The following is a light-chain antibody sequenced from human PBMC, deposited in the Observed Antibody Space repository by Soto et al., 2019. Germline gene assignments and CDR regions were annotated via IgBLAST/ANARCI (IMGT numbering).Light chain of an antibody. J-gene: IGKJ1*01. Sequence: DCVTTSFRASQGIISGLAGDXKXPXXXPXXLIYDVSSLESGVPSRFSGGGSGTEFTLTMSILQPDEFATYYCQQSNTFWTFGQGTKVDI. CDR1: QGIISG. CDR2: DVS. V-gene: IGKV1-5*01. CDR3: QQSNTFWT.